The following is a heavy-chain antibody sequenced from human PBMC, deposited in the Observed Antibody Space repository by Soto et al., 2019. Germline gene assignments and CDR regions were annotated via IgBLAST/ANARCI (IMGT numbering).Heavy chain of an antibody. D-gene: IGHD2-2*01. CDR3: ASPYHRYCSSTSCHGGYYYYMDV. V-gene: IGHV4-39*01. CDR1: GGSISSSSYY. Sequence: SETLSLTCTVSGGSISSSSYYWGWIHQPPGKGLEWIGSIYYSGSTYYNPSLKSRVTISVDTSKNQFSLKLSSVTAADTAVYYCASPYHRYCSSTSCHGGYYYYMDVWGKGTTVTVSS. CDR2: IYYSGST. J-gene: IGHJ6*03.